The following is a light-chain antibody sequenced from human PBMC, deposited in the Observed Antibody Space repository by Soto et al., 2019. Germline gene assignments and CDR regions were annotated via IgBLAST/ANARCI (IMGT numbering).Light chain of an antibody. CDR2: EVS. Sequence: QSALTQPASVSGSPGQSITISCTGTSSDVGGYKYVSWYQQHPDKAPKLIIFEVSNRPSGISSRFSGSKSGNTASLTISGLQAEDEADYYCSSYTSSSTLFGTGTKVTVL. CDR3: SSYTSSSTL. V-gene: IGLV2-14*01. CDR1: SSDVGGYKY. J-gene: IGLJ1*01.